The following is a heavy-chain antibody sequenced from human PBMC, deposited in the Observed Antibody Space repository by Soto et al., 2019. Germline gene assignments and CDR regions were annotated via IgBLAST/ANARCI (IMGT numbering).Heavy chain of an antibody. CDR3: AVAMVREILIFESSGMHV. CDR1: GGSFNNYA. J-gene: IGHJ6*02. D-gene: IGHD3-10*01. V-gene: IGHV1-69*01. Sequence: QVHLVQSGAEVKKPGSSVKVSCKTSGGSFNNYAVSWLRQAPGQGLEWMGGIIPNFDTPNYAQKFQDRVTIIEDESTSTVYMELRSLRSNDTAVYYCAVAMVREILIFESSGMHVWGQGTTVIVSS. CDR2: IIPNFDTP.